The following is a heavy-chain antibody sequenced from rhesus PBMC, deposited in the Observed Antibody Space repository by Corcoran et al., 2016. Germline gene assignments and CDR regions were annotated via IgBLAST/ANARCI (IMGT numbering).Heavy chain of an antibody. CDR2: NSGRGENT. Sequence: QVQLQESGPGLVKPSETLSLTCAVSGGSISSNYWSWIRQPPGKGLEWIGRNSGRGENTASNPPLKSRVTNSTDTSKNQFSLRLSSVTAADTAVYYCARGSSSFSYWGQGVLVTVSS. V-gene: IGHV4-173*01. CDR3: ARGSSSFSY. D-gene: IGHD6-43*01. J-gene: IGHJ4*01. CDR1: GGSISSNY.